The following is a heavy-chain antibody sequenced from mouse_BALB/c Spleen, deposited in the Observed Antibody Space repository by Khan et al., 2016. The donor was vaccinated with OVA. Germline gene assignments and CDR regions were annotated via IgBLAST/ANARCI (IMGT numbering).Heavy chain of an antibody. J-gene: IGHJ3*01. D-gene: IGHD2-10*01. CDR1: GYTFTSYT. Sequence: QVQLQQSGAELARPGASVKMSCKASGYTFTSYTMHWVKQRPGQGLEWIGYMTPSNGYTNYNQKFRDKATLTAAKSSSTDYMQLSSLTSADSAVYYCASVGPYHANYGAWFAYWGQGTLVTVSA. CDR2: MTPSNGYT. CDR3: ASVGPYHANYGAWFAY. V-gene: IGHV1-4*01.